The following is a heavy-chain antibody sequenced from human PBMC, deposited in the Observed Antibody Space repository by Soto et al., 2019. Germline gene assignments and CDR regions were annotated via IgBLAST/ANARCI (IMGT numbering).Heavy chain of an antibody. D-gene: IGHD6-19*01. CDR2: INPSGGST. CDR1: GYTFTGYF. J-gene: IGHJ6*02. Sequence: ASVKVSCKAFGYTFTGYFMHWVRQAPGQGLEWMGIINPSGGSTSYAQKFQGRVTMTRDTSTSTVYMELSSLRSEDTAVYYCARDSKYSSGWYGRIYYYYGMDVWGQGTTVTVSS. V-gene: IGHV1-46*01. CDR3: ARDSKYSSGWYGRIYYYYGMDV.